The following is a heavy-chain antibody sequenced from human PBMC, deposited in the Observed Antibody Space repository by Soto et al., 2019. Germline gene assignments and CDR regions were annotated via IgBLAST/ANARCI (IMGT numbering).Heavy chain of an antibody. V-gene: IGHV3-33*01. CDR1: GFTFSSYG. D-gene: IGHD6-13*01. Sequence: QVQLVESGGGVVQPGRSLRLSCAASGFTFSSYGMHWVRQAPGKGLEWVAVIWYDGSNKYYAASVKGRFTIFRDNSKNTLYLQMNSLRAEDTAVYYGARWGIAAGDYWGQGTLVTGSS. CDR3: ARWGIAAGDY. CDR2: IWYDGSNK. J-gene: IGHJ4*02.